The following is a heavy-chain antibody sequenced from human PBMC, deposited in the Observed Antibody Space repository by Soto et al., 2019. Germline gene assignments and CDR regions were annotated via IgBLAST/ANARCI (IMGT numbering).Heavy chain of an antibody. CDR1: GGSFSGYY. V-gene: IGHV4-34*01. CDR3: ARETPNIVVVPAAIRVYYYYGMDV. D-gene: IGHD2-2*02. Sequence: SETLSLTCAVYGGSFSGYYWSWIRQPPGKGLEWIGEINHSGSTNYNPSLKSRVTISVDTSKNQFSLKLSSVTAADTAVYYCARETPNIVVVPAAIRVYYYYGMDVWGQGTTVTVSS. CDR2: INHSGST. J-gene: IGHJ6*02.